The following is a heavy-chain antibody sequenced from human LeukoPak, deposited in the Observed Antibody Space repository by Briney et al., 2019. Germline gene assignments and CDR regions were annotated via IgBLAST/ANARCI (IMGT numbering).Heavy chain of an antibody. J-gene: IGHJ4*02. CDR3: ARHKPTGSYPLEL. V-gene: IGHV4-59*08. Sequence: PSETLSLTCTDSGGSISSYYWSWLRQSPGKGLEWIGHIYFSGRTTYNPSLGSRLTISADTSTSQLSLKLSSVTAADTAVYYCARHKPTGSYPLELWGQGTLVTVSS. CDR1: GGSISSYY. CDR2: IYFSGRT. D-gene: IGHD3-10*01.